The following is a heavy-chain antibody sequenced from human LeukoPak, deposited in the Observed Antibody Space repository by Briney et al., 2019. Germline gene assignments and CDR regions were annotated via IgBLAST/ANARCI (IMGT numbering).Heavy chain of an antibody. J-gene: IGHJ5*02. D-gene: IGHD2-2*03. CDR3: ASGYCSGSSCYVGWIDP. Sequence: ASVKVSCKASGYTFTGYYMHWVRQAPGQGLEWMGWINPNSGGTKYAQKFQGRVTMTRDTSISTAYMELSRLRSDDTAVYYCASGYCSGSSCYVGWIDPWGQGTLVTVSS. CDR2: INPNSGGT. CDR1: GYTFTGYY. V-gene: IGHV1-2*02.